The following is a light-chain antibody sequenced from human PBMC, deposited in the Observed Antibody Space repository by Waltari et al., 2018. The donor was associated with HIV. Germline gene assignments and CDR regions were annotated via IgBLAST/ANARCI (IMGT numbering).Light chain of an antibody. Sequence: DIVMTQSPDSLSVSLGERATINCKSSQSLLFSSNNKNRLAWYQQRPGQPPHVLISCSSTRESWVPDRFSGSGSATDFTLTINSLQAEDVAVYYCQQFSRIPPLTFGGGTKVEIK. J-gene: IGKJ4*01. CDR1: QSLLFSSNNKNR. CDR3: QQFSRIPPLT. CDR2: CSS. V-gene: IGKV4-1*01.